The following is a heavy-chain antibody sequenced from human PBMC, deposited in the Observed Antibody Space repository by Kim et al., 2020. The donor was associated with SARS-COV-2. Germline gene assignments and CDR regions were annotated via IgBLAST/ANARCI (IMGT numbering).Heavy chain of an antibody. CDR1: GGSISSGGYY. CDR3: ASSLPTGIRYFDWLLSPFDY. D-gene: IGHD3-9*01. CDR2: IYYSGST. J-gene: IGHJ4*02. V-gene: IGHV4-31*03. Sequence: SETLSLTCTVSGGSISSGGYYWSWIRQHPGKGLEWIGYIYYSGSTYYNPSLKSRATISVDTSKNQFSLKLSSVTAADTAVYYCASSLPTGIRYFDWLLSPFDYWGQGTLVTVSS.